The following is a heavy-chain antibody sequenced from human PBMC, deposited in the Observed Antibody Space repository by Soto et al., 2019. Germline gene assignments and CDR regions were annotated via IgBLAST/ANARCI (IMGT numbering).Heavy chain of an antibody. J-gene: IGHJ4*02. CDR2: ISYDGTNH. V-gene: IGHV3-30*03. CDR1: RFTFSNYG. D-gene: IGHD2-2*01. CDR3: ASDTKTGVVVPGAPKY. Sequence: QVQLVESGGGVVQPGGSLTLSCAASRFTFSNYGMHWVRQGPGEGLEWVAVISYDGTNHYYADSVRGRFTLSRDNSKNTLYLHMDRLTSDDTAVYYCASDTKTGVVVPGAPKYWGQGTLVAVSS.